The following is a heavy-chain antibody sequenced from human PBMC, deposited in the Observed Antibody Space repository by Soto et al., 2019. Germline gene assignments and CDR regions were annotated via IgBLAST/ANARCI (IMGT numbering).Heavy chain of an antibody. V-gene: IGHV3-33*01. Sequence: GGSLRLSCAASGFPFSSYGMHWVRQAPGKGLDWVAVIWYDGSNKDYADSVKGRFTISRDNSKNTLFLQMNNLRVDDTAVYYCASSINWGQGALVTVSS. CDR3: ASSIN. CDR2: IWYDGSNK. CDR1: GFPFSSYG. J-gene: IGHJ1*01.